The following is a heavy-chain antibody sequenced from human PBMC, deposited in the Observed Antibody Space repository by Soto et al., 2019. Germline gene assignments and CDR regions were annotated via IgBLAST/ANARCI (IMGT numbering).Heavy chain of an antibody. J-gene: IGHJ6*01. Sequence: PSETLSLTCTVSGGSISSGGYYWSWIRQHPGKGLEWIGYIYYSGSTYYNPSLKSRVTVSVDTPKNQFSLKLSSVTAADTAVYYCARDVMGRGVSVDYYYGMDVWGQGTTVTVSS. CDR2: IYYSGST. CDR3: ARDVMGRGVSVDYYYGMDV. CDR1: GGSISSGGYY. V-gene: IGHV4-31*03. D-gene: IGHD3-10*01.